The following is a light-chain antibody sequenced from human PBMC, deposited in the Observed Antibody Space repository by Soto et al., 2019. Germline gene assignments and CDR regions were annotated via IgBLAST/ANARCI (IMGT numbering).Light chain of an antibody. CDR2: MGS. CDR3: IQTLHTRT. J-gene: IGKJ1*01. Sequence: DIVVTQSPLSLPVTPGESASISCRSSQSLVHSNGYNYVDWYLQKPGQSPQILIYMGSNRASGVPDRFSGSGSGTDFTLKISRVEAEDVGVYLCIQTLHTRTFGQGTKVEI. V-gene: IGKV2-28*01. CDR1: QSLVHSNGYNY.